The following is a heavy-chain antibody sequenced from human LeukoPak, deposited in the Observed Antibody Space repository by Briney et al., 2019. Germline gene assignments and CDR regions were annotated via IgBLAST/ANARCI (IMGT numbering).Heavy chain of an antibody. D-gene: IGHD6-19*01. J-gene: IGHJ5*02. Sequence: GESLKISLKGSGYSFTSYWSGWVRQMPGKGLEGMGIIYPGDSDTRYSPSFQGQVTISAAKSISTAYLPWSSLKASDTAMYYCARQGGQWLVQYNWFDPWGQGTLVTVSS. CDR2: IYPGDSDT. V-gene: IGHV5-51*01. CDR3: ARQGGQWLVQYNWFDP. CDR1: GYSFTSYW.